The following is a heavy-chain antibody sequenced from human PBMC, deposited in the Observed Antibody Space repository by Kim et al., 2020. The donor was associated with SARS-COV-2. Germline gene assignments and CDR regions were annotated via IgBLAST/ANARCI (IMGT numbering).Heavy chain of an antibody. CDR3: ARVRSSGYWMPFDY. J-gene: IGHJ4*02. CDR1: GFTFDDYG. V-gene: IGHV3-20*01. CDR2: INWNGGST. D-gene: IGHD3-22*01. Sequence: GGSLRLSCAASGFTFDDYGMSWVRQAPGKGLEWVSGINWNGGSTGYADSVKGRFTISRDNAKNSLYLQMNSLRAEDTALYHCARVRSSGYWMPFDYWGQGTLVTVSS.